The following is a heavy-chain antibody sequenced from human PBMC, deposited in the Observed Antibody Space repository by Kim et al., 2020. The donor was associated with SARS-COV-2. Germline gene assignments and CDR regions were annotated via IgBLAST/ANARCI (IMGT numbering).Heavy chain of an antibody. CDR3: VRRLSRSFDS. J-gene: IGHJ4*02. CDR1: GFTFSSYE. Sequence: GGSLRLSCAASGFTFSSYEMNWVRLTPGKGLEWVSTISGSGINTWDTDSAKGRFTISRDNSRNTLYLQMNSLRADDTGVYYCVRRLSRSFDSWGQGTLVTSSS. V-gene: IGHV3-23*01. D-gene: IGHD2-2*01. CDR2: ISGSGINT.